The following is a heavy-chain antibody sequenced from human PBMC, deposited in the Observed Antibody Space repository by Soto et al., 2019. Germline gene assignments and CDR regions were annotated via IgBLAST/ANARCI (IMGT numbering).Heavy chain of an antibody. Sequence: EVQLVESGGGLVQPGGSLRLSCAASGFTFSSYWMHWVRQAPGKGLVWVSRINSDGSSTSYADSVKGRFTISRDNAKNTLYLHRNCLGAEDTAVYYCARGGYQLLFAFDIWGQGTMVTVSS. J-gene: IGHJ3*02. D-gene: IGHD2-2*01. CDR3: ARGGYQLLFAFDI. CDR1: GFTFSSYW. V-gene: IGHV3-74*01. CDR2: INSDGSST.